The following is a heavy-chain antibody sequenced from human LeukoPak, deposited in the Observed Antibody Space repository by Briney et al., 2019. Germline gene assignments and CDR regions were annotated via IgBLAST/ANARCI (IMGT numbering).Heavy chain of an antibody. J-gene: IGHJ4*02. CDR3: ARGTEKTRVSGYYSFDH. D-gene: IGHD5-12*01. Sequence: SETLSLTCTVSGGYISGYFWTWIRQPAGKELEWIGRVYTSGTTYYNPSLESRVTISLDTFNNQFSLRVTSVTAADTAIYYCARGTEKTRVSGYYSFDHWGRGLLVTVSS. V-gene: IGHV4-4*07. CDR2: VYTSGTT. CDR1: GGYISGYF.